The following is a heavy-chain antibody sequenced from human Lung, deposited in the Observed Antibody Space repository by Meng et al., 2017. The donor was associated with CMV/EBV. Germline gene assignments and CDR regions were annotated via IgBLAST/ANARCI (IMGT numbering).Heavy chain of an antibody. Sequence: LSLTCAASGFTFSSYGMHWVRQAPGKGLEWVAVIWYDGSNKYYADSVKGRFTISRDNSKNTLYLQMNSLRAEDTAVYYCAKDLTIFGVVPTPPFDYWGQGTLVTVSS. V-gene: IGHV3-33*06. CDR3: AKDLTIFGVVPTPPFDY. D-gene: IGHD3-3*01. J-gene: IGHJ4*02. CDR2: IWYDGSNK. CDR1: GFTFSSYG.